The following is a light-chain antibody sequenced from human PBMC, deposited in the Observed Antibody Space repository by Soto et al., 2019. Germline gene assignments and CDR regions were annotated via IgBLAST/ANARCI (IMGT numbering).Light chain of an antibody. V-gene: IGKV3-20*01. J-gene: IGKJ1*01. CDR3: QQYGSSPRT. CDR1: QSVSSN. Sequence: EIVLTQSPATLSLSPGERATLSCRASQSVSSNVAWYQQKPGQAPSLLIYGASTRATDIPPRFSGSGSGTDFTLTISRLEPEDFAVYYCQQYGSSPRTFGQGTKVDIK. CDR2: GAS.